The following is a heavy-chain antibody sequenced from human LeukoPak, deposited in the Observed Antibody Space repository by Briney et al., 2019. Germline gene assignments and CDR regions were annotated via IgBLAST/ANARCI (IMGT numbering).Heavy chain of an antibody. J-gene: IGHJ6*02. CDR3: ARDVWGGSYFRPYYYYGMDV. D-gene: IGHD1-26*01. CDR2: ISYDGSNK. CDR1: GFTFSSYA. Sequence: GGSLRLSCAASGFTFSSYAMHWVRQAPGKGLEWVAVISYDGSNKYYADSVKGRFTISRDNSKNTPYLQMNSLRAEDTAVYYCARDVWGGSYFRPYYYYGMDVWGQGTTVTVSS. V-gene: IGHV3-30*04.